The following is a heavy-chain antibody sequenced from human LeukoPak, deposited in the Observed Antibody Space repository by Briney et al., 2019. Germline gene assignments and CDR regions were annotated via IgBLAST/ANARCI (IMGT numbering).Heavy chain of an antibody. CDR1: GFTFSSYA. Sequence: GGSLRLSCAASGFTFSSYAMSWVRQAPGKGLEWVSAISGSGGSTYYADSVEGRFTISRDNSKNTLYLQMNSLRAEDTAVYYCAKDLIFRIAVAGIPFDYWGQGTLVTVSS. CDR2: ISGSGGST. V-gene: IGHV3-23*01. D-gene: IGHD6-19*01. J-gene: IGHJ4*02. CDR3: AKDLIFRIAVAGIPFDY.